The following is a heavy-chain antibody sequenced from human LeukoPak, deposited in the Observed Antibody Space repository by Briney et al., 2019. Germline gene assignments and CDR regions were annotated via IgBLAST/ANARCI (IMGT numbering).Heavy chain of an antibody. CDR1: GYTFTSYD. Sequence: ASVKVSCKASGYTFTSYDINWVRQAPGQGLEWMGIINPSGGSTSYAQKFQGRVTMTRDMSTSTVYMELSSLRSEDTAVYYCARDQRYYYDSHGYFDYWGQGTLVTVSS. D-gene: IGHD3-22*01. V-gene: IGHV1-46*01. CDR3: ARDQRYYYDSHGYFDY. J-gene: IGHJ4*02. CDR2: INPSGGST.